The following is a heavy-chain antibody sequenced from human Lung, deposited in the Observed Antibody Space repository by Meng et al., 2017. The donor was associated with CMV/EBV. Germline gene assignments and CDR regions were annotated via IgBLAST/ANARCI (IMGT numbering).Heavy chain of an antibody. Sequence: SLKISXAASGFTFSDYYMSWIRQAPGKGLEWVSYISSSGSTIYYADSVKGRFTISRDNAKNSLYLQMNSLRAEDTAVYYCARDLIVVVPAAPLDYYGMDVWRERTTVTVSS. J-gene: IGHJ6*04. D-gene: IGHD2-2*01. CDR1: GFTFSDYY. CDR2: ISSSGSTI. V-gene: IGHV3-11*04. CDR3: ARDLIVVVPAAPLDYYGMDV.